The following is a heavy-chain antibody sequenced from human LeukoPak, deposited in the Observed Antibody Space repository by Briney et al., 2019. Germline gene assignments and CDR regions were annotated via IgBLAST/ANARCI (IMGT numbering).Heavy chain of an antibody. V-gene: IGHV1-46*01. CDR2: INPSGGST. J-gene: IGHJ4*02. CDR1: GYTFTSYY. D-gene: IGHD6-6*01. Sequence: WASVKVSCKASGYTFTSYYMHWVRQAPGQGLEWMGIINPSGGSTSYAQKFQGRVTMTRDTSTSTVYMELSSPRSEDTAVYYCARDMIALAARPPFDYWGQGTLVTVSS. CDR3: ARDMIALAARPPFDY.